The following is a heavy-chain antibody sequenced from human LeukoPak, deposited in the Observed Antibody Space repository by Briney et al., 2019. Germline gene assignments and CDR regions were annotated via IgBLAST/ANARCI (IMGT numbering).Heavy chain of an antibody. Sequence: SETLSLTCAVTGGSISSYYWSWIRHPPGKGLEWIGYIYYSGSTNYNPSLKSRVTISVDTSKNQFSLKLSSVTAADTAVYYCARRASMGSWYFFDYWGQGALVTVSS. J-gene: IGHJ4*02. CDR2: IYYSGST. CDR3: ARRASMGSWYFFDY. V-gene: IGHV4-59*08. CDR1: GGSISSYY. D-gene: IGHD2-15*01.